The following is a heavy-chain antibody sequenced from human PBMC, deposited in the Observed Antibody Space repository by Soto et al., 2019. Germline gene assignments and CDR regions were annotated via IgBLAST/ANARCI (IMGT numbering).Heavy chain of an antibody. J-gene: IGHJ6*02. D-gene: IGHD3-3*01. CDR3: AGTPIFGVVGGIGFYYGMDV. CDR2: SYYRGRN. Sequence: SETLSLTCTVSGRAISSYYWRWIRQPPGKGLESIGKSYYRGRNKHNPSLKSRVNISLNTSKNQLSLKLSSVTAADTAVYYCAGTPIFGVVGGIGFYYGMDVWGQGTTVTVSS. V-gene: IGHV4-59*01. CDR1: GRAISSYY.